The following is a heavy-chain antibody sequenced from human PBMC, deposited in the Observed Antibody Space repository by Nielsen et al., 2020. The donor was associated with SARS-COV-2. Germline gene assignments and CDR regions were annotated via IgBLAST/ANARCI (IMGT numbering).Heavy chain of an antibody. V-gene: IGHV4-34*01. Sequence: SETLSLTCAVYGGSFSGYYWSWIRQPPGKGLEWIGEINHSGSTNYNPSLKSRVTISVDTSKNQFSLKLSSVTAADTAVYYCARGPRYNWNPGTLDYWGQGTLVTVSS. D-gene: IGHD1-20*01. CDR3: ARGPRYNWNPGTLDY. J-gene: IGHJ4*02. CDR1: GGSFSGYY. CDR2: INHSGST.